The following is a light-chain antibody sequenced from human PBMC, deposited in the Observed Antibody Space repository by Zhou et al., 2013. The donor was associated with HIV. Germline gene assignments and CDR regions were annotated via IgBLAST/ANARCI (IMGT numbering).Light chain of an antibody. CDR3: QQYDNWGT. CDR1: QSVSSN. Sequence: EIVMTQSPATLSVSPGERVTLSCRANQSVSSNLAWFQQKPGQAPSLLIYGASTRATGVPARFSGGGSGTEFTLTISSLQSEDFAVYYCQQYDNWGTFGQGTRV. CDR2: GAS. J-gene: IGKJ1*01. V-gene: IGKV3-15*01.